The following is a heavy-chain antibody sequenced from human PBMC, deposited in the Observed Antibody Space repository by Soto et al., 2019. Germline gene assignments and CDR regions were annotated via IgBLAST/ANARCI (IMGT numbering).Heavy chain of an antibody. Sequence: EVQLVESGGGLVKPGGSLRLSCAASGFTFSNAWMSWVRQAPGKGLEGVGRIKSKTDGGTTDYAPPVKGRFTISRDDSKHTLYLQRNSLKTEDTAVYYCTTAGVVVINFGYYGMDVWGQGTTVTVSS. V-gene: IGHV3-15*01. D-gene: IGHD3-22*01. CDR1: GFTFSNAW. CDR2: IKSKTDGGTT. CDR3: TTAGVVVINFGYYGMDV. J-gene: IGHJ6*02.